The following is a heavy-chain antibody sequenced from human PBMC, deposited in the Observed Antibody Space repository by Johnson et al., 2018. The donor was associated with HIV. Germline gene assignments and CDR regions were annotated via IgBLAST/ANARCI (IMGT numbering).Heavy chain of an antibody. Sequence: HVQLVESGGGVVQPGRSLRLSCAASGFTFSSYAMHCVRQAPGKGLEWVAVISYDGSNKYYADSVKGRFTISRDNSKNTLYLQMNSLRAEDTAVYYCARGRITMVQGVIFGAFDIWGQGTMVTVSS. D-gene: IGHD3-10*01. CDR2: ISYDGSNK. V-gene: IGHV3-30*04. J-gene: IGHJ3*02. CDR3: ARGRITMVQGVIFGAFDI. CDR1: GFTFSSYA.